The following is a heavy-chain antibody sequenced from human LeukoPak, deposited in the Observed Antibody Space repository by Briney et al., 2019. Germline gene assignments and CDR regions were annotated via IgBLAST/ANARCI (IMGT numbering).Heavy chain of an antibody. D-gene: IGHD6-19*01. Sequence: GGPLRLSCAASGFTFSSYWMSWVRQAPGKGLEWVANIKQDGSEKYYVDSVKGRFTISRDNSKNTLFLQMNSLRGEDTAMYYCARVQGGGYRTADYWGQGTLVTVSS. J-gene: IGHJ4*02. CDR1: GFTFSSYW. V-gene: IGHV3-7*01. CDR2: IKQDGSEK. CDR3: ARVQGGGYRTADY.